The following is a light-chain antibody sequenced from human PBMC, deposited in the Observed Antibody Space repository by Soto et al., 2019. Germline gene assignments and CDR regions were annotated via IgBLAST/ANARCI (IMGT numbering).Light chain of an antibody. CDR1: QSVPKNY. Sequence: ESVLTQSPGTLSLSPGERATLSCRASQSVPKNYLAWYQQEPGQAPRLLIHGASIRATDIPDRFTGGGSGTDFTLTISRLEPEDFAVYYCHQYASAPQTFGQGTKVEIK. J-gene: IGKJ1*01. V-gene: IGKV3-20*01. CDR3: HQYASAPQT. CDR2: GAS.